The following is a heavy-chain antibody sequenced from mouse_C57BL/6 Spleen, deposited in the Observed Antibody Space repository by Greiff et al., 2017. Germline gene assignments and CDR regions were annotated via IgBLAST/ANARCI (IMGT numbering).Heavy chain of an antibody. V-gene: IGHV1-26*01. CDR2: INPNNGGT. CDR1: GYTFTDYY. Sequence: EVQVVESGPELVKPGASVKISCKASGYTFTDYYMNWVKQSHGKSLEWIGEINPNNGGTSYNQKFKGKATLTVDKSTSTAYMEIRSLTSGDRAVYYCASRGNRYYFDDWGQGTTLTVSS. D-gene: IGHD2-1*01. J-gene: IGHJ2*01. CDR3: ASRGNRYYFDD.